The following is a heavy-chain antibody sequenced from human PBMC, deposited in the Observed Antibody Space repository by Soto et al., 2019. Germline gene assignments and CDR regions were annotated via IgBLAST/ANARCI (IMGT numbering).Heavy chain of an antibody. J-gene: IGHJ6*02. CDR3: ATALGGGIMDV. D-gene: IGHD3-16*01. V-gene: IGHV4-59*01. CDR2: TFYTGST. Sequence: QVLVQESGPGLVRPSETLSLTCNISGVSTGTNYCTWVRQSPGRGLEWIASTFYTGSTTYNPALKSGVSISVVTPNKFYSLKLPSVTAADTAIYYCATALGGGIMDVWGRGTTVTVSS. CDR1: GVSTGTNY.